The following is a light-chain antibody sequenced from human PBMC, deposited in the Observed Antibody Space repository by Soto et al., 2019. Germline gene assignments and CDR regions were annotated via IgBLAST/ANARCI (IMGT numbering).Light chain of an antibody. V-gene: IGLV2-11*01. CDR2: DVS. Sequence: QSALTQPRSVSGSPGQSVTISCTGTSSDVGGYNYVSWYQQYPGKAPKLLIYDVSKRPSGVPDRFSGSKSGNTASLTISGLQAEDEAEYYCCSYAGSDISALFCGGTKLTVL. CDR3: CSYAGSDISAL. J-gene: IGLJ3*02. CDR1: SSDVGGYNY.